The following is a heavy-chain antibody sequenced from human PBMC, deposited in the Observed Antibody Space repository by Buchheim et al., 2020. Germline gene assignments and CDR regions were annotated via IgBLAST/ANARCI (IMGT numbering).Heavy chain of an antibody. CDR3: ARDLMGYLFDY. V-gene: IGHV3-48*02. J-gene: IGHJ4*02. CDR1: GFTFRNNA. D-gene: IGHD2-8*01. Sequence: EVQLVESGGGLVQPGISLRLSCEGSGFTFRNNAMHWVRQAPGKGLEWIAHIDRSGGSPFYAASVKGRFTISRDNAKNSLYLQMYSLRDEDTAVYYCARDLMGYLFDYCGQGTL. CDR2: IDRSGGSP.